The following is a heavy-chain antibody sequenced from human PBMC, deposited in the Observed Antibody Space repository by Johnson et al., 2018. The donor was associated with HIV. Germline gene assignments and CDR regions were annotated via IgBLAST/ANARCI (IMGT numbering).Heavy chain of an antibody. Sequence: QVQLVESGGGLVQPGGSLRLSCAASGFTFSTYDMHWVRQAPGKGLEWVSLISWDGGSTYYADSVKGRFTISRDNSKNTLYLQMNSLRAEDTAVYYCARGSYDFWSGYYTGHDAFDIWGQGTMVTVSS. CDR1: GFTFSTYD. V-gene: IGHV3-NL1*01. CDR3: ARGSYDFWSGYYTGHDAFDI. CDR2: ISWDGGST. J-gene: IGHJ3*02. D-gene: IGHD3-3*01.